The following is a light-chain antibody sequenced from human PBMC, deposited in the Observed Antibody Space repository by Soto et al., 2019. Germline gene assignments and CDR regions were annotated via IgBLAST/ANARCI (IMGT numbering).Light chain of an antibody. CDR2: EGS. CDR3: CSYAGSSTYWV. V-gene: IGLV2-23*01. J-gene: IGLJ3*02. CDR1: SSDGGSYNL. Sequence: QSALTQPASVSGSPGQSITISCTGTSSDGGSYNLVSWYQHYPGKAPQLMIHEGSKRPSGVSNRFSGSKSGNTASLTISGLQAEDEADYYCCSYAGSSTYWVFGGGTKVTVL.